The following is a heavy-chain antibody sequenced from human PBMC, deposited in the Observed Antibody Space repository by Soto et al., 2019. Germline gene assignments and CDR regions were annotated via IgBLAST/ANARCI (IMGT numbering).Heavy chain of an antibody. D-gene: IGHD3-22*01. V-gene: IGHV4-59*01. CDR2: IYYSGST. CDR1: GGSISSYY. Sequence: QVQLQESGPGLVKPSETLSLTCTVSGGSISSYYWSWIRQPPGKGLEWIGYIYYSGSTNYNPSLKSRVTISVDTSKNQFSLKLSSVTAADTAVYYCASTGYYYDSSGYYDSGGWFDPWGQGTLVTVSS. CDR3: ASTGYYYDSSGYYDSGGWFDP. J-gene: IGHJ5*02.